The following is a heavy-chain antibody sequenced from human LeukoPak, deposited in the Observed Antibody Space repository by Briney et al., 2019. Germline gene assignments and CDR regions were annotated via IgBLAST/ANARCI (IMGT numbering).Heavy chain of an antibody. Sequence: PGRSLRLSCAASGFTFTSYAMHWVRQAPGKGLEWAAVISYGGSNKYYADSVKGRFTISRDNSKNTLYLQMNSLRAEDTAVYYCARGAVGFLEWLLWFGDYWGQGTLVTVSS. J-gene: IGHJ4*02. V-gene: IGHV3-30-3*01. D-gene: IGHD3-3*01. CDR1: GFTFTSYA. CDR3: ARGAVGFLEWLLWFGDY. CDR2: ISYGGSNK.